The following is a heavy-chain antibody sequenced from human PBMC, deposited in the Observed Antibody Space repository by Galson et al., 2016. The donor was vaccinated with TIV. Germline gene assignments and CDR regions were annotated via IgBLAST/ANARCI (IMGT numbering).Heavy chain of an antibody. CDR3: ARQTTRSFDS. CDR2: IFPDDSET. D-gene: IGHD4-17*01. CDR1: GYSFTTYW. V-gene: IGHV5-51*01. J-gene: IGHJ4*02. Sequence: QSGAEVKKPGESLKISCKASGYSFTTYWIAWVRQMPGKGLEWMGIIFPDDSETAYSPSFEGQVTIAVDKSLNVAYVQWNSLRTSDTAMYYCARQTTRSFDSWGQGTRVTVSS.